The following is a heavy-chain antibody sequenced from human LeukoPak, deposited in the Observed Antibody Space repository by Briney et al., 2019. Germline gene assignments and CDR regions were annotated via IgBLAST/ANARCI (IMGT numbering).Heavy chain of an antibody. CDR1: GFPFSSYW. CDR3: TREDHSNYNY. V-gene: IGHV3-7*01. Sequence: EGSLRLSCAASGFPFSSYWMAWVRQAPGKGLEWVASIKQDGGETFYVDSVKGRFTISRDNAKNSLYLQMNSLRAEDTAVYYCTREDHSNYNYWGQGTLVTVSS. D-gene: IGHD4-11*01. CDR2: IKQDGGET. J-gene: IGHJ4*02.